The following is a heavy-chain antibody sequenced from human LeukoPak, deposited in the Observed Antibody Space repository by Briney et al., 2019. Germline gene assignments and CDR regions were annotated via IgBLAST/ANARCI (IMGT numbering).Heavy chain of an antibody. CDR2: INPNSGGT. Sequence: ASVKVSCKASGYTFTGYYMHWVRQAPGQGLEWMGWINPNSGGTNYAQKFQGRVTMTRDTSISTAYMELSRLRSDDTAVYYCARDLERKRSYLSPTRYYFDYWGQGTLVTVSS. V-gene: IGHV1-2*02. CDR1: GYTFTGYY. D-gene: IGHD3-10*01. CDR3: ARDLERKRSYLSPTRYYFDY. J-gene: IGHJ4*02.